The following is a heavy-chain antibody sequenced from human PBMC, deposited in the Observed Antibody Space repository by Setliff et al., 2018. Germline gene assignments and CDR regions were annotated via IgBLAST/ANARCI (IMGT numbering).Heavy chain of an antibody. CDR1: GFTFSDYY. Sequence: GGSLRLSCAASGFTFSDYYMSWIRQAPGKGLEWVSYISNSDSTIYYADSVKGRFTISRDNAKNSLYLQMNSLRAEDTAVYYCARVVSSGYIGPFDIWGQGTMVTVSS. CDR3: ARVVSSGYIGPFDI. D-gene: IGHD3-22*01. CDR2: ISNSDSTI. J-gene: IGHJ3*02. V-gene: IGHV3-11*01.